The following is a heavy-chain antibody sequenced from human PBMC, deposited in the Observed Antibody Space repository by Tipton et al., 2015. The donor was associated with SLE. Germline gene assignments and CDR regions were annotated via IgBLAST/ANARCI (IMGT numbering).Heavy chain of an antibody. Sequence: TLSLPCSVSGDSINSYSWSWIRRPAGKGLEWIGRLYSSGSTNYNPSLKSRVSMSVDTSKKQFSLNLRSVTAADTAIYYCARGAYGGIGYYFDYWGQGTLVTVSS. V-gene: IGHV4-4*07. CDR3: ARGAYGGIGYYFDY. CDR1: GDSINSYS. CDR2: LYSSGST. D-gene: IGHD4-23*01. J-gene: IGHJ4*02.